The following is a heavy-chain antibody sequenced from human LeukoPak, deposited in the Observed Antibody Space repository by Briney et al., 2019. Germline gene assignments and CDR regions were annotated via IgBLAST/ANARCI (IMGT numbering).Heavy chain of an antibody. CDR2: ISYDGNNK. J-gene: IGHJ6*03. V-gene: IGHV3-30*01. CDR3: ARGAIPTGPYYYFYYIDV. CDR1: GLTCSREV. Sequence: GGCLRLSCAGSGLTCSREVMHWVRQAPGKGLEWVALISYDGNNKFYADSVKGRFTISRDNSRNTLYLQMNSLSGEDAAVYSCARGAIPTGPYYYFYYIDVWGKGTAVTVSS. D-gene: IGHD1-26*01.